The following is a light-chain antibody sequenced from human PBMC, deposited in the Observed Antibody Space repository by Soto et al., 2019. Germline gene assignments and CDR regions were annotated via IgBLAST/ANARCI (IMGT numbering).Light chain of an antibody. CDR3: CSYAGSYTSYV. J-gene: IGLJ1*01. CDR1: SSDVGGYNY. CDR2: DVS. V-gene: IGLV2-11*01. Sequence: QSALTQPRSVSGSPGQSVTISCTGTSSDVGGYNYVSWYQQHPGKAPKFMIYDVSKRPSGVPDRFSGSKSGNTASLTISGLQAEDEADYYCCSYAGSYTSYVFGTGTKLTVL.